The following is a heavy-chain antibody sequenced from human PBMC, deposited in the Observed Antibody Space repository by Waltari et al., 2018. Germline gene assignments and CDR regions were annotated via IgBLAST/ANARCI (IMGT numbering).Heavy chain of an antibody. CDR2: INPGDSDT. J-gene: IGHJ4*02. D-gene: IGHD1-1*01. Sequence: EEQLVQSGAEVKKPGESLKTSCKGSGFSLNRYWIGWVRQMPGKGLEWMGIINPGDSDTRYSPSFQGQVSISADKSINTAYLQWSSLKASDTAMYYCARLSTEHFDYWGQGTLVTVSS. CDR3: ARLSTEHFDY. CDR1: GFSLNRYW. V-gene: IGHV5-51*01.